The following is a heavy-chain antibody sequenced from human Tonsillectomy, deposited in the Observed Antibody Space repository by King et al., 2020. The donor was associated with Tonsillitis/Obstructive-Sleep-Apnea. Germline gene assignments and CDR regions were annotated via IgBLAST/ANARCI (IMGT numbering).Heavy chain of an antibody. CDR1: GFTVSNNY. V-gene: IGHV3-53*01. CDR3: ARGGDENKGHDAFDI. D-gene: IGHD1/OR15-1a*01. Sequence: QLVQSGGGLIQPGGSLRLSCAASGFTVSNNYMSWVRQAPGKGLEWVSFIYYGGSTYYADSVKGRFTISRGASKNTLYLQVNSLRAEDTAVYYCARGGDENKGHDAFDIWGQGTMVTVSS. CDR2: IYYGGST. J-gene: IGHJ3*02.